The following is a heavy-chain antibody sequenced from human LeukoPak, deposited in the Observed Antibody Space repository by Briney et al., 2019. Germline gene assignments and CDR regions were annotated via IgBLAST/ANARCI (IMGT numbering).Heavy chain of an antibody. CDR3: AKGEITYYDILTGKRPFDY. J-gene: IGHJ4*02. Sequence: ETLSLTCAVYGGSFSGYYWSWIRQPPGKGLEWVSAISGSGGSTYYADSVKGRFTISRDNSKNTLYLQMNSLRAEDTAVYYCAKGEITYYDILTGKRPFDYWGQGTLVTVSS. D-gene: IGHD3-9*01. V-gene: IGHV3-23*01. CDR1: GGSFSGYY. CDR2: ISGSGGST.